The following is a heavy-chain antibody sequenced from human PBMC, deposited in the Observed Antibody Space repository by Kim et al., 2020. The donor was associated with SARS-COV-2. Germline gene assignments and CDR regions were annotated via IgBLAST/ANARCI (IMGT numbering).Heavy chain of an antibody. V-gene: IGHV4-59*08. CDR2: IYYTGSS. J-gene: IGHJ3*02. D-gene: IGHD2-15*01. CDR1: AGSISSYY. CDR3: ARHGGNDAFDI. Sequence: SETLSLTCTVSAGSISSYYCSWIRQTPGKGLEWIGYIYYTGSSNYNPSLKSRVTISVDTSKNQFSLKLSSVTAADTAVYYCARHGGNDAFDIWGQGTMVTVSS.